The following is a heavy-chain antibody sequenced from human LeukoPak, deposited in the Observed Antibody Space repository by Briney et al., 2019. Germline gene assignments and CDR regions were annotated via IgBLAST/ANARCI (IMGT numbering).Heavy chain of an antibody. Sequence: GGSLRLSCVASGFTFDKYTMHWVRQAPGKGLEWVSLITWDGVGTYYADSVKGRFTISRDHSKSSLYLQMNSLRPEDTALYYCVKDENDYDGFYFDYWGQGSLVTVSS. J-gene: IGHJ4*02. CDR1: GFTFDKYT. V-gene: IGHV3-43*01. CDR3: VKDENDYDGFYFDY. D-gene: IGHD4-23*01. CDR2: ITWDGVGT.